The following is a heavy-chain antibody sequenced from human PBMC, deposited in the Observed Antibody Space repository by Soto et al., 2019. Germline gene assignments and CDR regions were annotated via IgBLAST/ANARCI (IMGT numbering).Heavy chain of an antibody. CDR3: ARVRYYYYYGMDV. CDR2: ISNDGSNK. CDR1: GFSFSTYG. V-gene: IGHV3-30*03. J-gene: IGHJ6*02. Sequence: AGGSLRLSCAASGFSFSTYGMHWVRQAPGKGLEWVAFISNDGSNKYYADSVKGRFTISRDNSKNTLYLQMNSLRAEDTAVYYCARVRYYYYYGMDVWGQGTTVTVSS.